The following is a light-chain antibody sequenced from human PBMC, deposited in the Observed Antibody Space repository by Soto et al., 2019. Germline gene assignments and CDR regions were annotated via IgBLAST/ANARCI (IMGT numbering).Light chain of an antibody. CDR3: QQYDRWPPNYT. J-gene: IGKJ2*01. CDR1: QSVSSN. Sequence: EIVMTQSPATLSVSPGERVTLSCRASQSVSSNLVWYQQKPGQAPRLLIYRASIRATGIPARFSGSGSGTEFTLTIGSLQSEDFAVYYCQQYDRWPPNYTFGQGTKV. CDR2: RAS. V-gene: IGKV3-15*01.